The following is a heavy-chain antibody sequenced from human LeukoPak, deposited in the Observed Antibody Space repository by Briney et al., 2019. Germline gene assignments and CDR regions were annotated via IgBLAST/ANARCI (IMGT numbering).Heavy chain of an antibody. CDR1: GGSVSSSTYF. Sequence: PSETLSLTCTVSGGSVSSSTYFWSWIRQPPGKGLEGIVYIYYSGRTSCDPSVKSRVTMSVDTSKNQSSLRLSSVTAADTAVYYCARDARLAAAGTFDYWGQGTLVTVSS. D-gene: IGHD6-13*01. CDR3: ARDARLAAAGTFDY. V-gene: IGHV4-61*01. CDR2: IYYSGRT. J-gene: IGHJ4*02.